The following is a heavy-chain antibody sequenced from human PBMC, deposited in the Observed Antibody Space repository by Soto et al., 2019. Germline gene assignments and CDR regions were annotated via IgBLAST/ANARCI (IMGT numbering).Heavy chain of an antibody. CDR3: ARDQYRMPDIYNPLRSWYHYGMDV. CDR1: GDSVSSNSVA. J-gene: IGHJ6*02. V-gene: IGHV6-1*01. D-gene: IGHD1-1*01. Sequence: SQTLSLTCAISGDSVSSNSVAWNWIRQSPSRGLEWLGRTSYRSKWYNDYAVSVKGRITINPDTSKNQFSLKLSSVTAADTAVYYCARDQYRMPDIYNPLRSWYHYGMDVWGQGTTVTVSS. CDR2: TSYRSKWYN.